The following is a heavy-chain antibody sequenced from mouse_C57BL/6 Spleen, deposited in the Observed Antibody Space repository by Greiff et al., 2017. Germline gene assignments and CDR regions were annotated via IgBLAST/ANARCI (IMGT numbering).Heavy chain of an antibody. CDR3: AIPRWLDPYYYAMDY. CDR2: IDPSDSYT. CDR1: GYTFTSYW. D-gene: IGHD2-3*01. J-gene: IGHJ4*01. V-gene: IGHV1-50*01. Sequence: QVQLQQPGAELVKPGASVKLSCKASGYTFTSYWMQWVKQRPGQGLEWIGEIDPSDSYTNYNQKFKGKATLTVDTSSSTAYMQLSSLTSEDSAVYYCAIPRWLDPYYYAMDYWGQGTSVTVSS.